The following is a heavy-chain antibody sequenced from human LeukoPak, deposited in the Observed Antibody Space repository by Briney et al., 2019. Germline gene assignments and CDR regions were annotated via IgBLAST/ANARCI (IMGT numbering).Heavy chain of an antibody. V-gene: IGHV4-59*01. Sequence: KSSQTLSLTCTVSGGSISSYYWSWIRQPPGKGLEWIGYIYYSGSTNYNPSLKSRVTISVDTSKNQFSLKLSSVTAADTAVYFCARMFYGSGNSYFDYWGQGTLVTVSS. D-gene: IGHD3-10*01. CDR3: ARMFYGSGNSYFDY. CDR1: GGSISSYY. CDR2: IYYSGST. J-gene: IGHJ4*02.